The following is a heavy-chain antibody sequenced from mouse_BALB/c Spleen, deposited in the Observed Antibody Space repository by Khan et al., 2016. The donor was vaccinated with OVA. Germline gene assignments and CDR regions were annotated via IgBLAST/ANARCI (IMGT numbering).Heavy chain of an antibody. CDR3: ARRTTEYALDY. J-gene: IGHJ4*01. V-gene: IGHV1-4*01. Sequence: QVQLKQSGAELARPGASVKMSCKASGYTFTSHTMHWVKQRPGQGLEWIGYINPRSGYTQYNQNFTDKATLTADISSSTAYMQLSSLTSEDSAVYYCARRTTEYALDYWGQGTSVTVSS. CDR2: INPRSGYT. CDR1: GYTFTSHT. D-gene: IGHD2-14*01.